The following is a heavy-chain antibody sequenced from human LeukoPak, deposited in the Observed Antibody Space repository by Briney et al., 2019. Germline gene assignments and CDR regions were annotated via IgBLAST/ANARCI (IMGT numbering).Heavy chain of an antibody. CDR3: ARGGGLDV. J-gene: IGHJ6*02. CDR1: GFTFSSYW. Sequence: GGSLRLSCAASGFTFSSYWMNWARQAPGKGLEWVASINHNANVNYYVDSVKGRFTISRDNAKNSLYLQMSNLRAEDTAVYFCARGGGLDVWGQGATVTVSS. V-gene: IGHV3-7*03. D-gene: IGHD3-16*01. CDR2: INHNANVN.